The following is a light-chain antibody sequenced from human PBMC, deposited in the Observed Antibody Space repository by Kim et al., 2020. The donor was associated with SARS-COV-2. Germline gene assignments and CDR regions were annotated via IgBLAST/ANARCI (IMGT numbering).Light chain of an antibody. CDR2: DVS. CDR3: SSYTSSGTLV. J-gene: IGLJ2*01. V-gene: IGLV2-14*01. Sequence: QSALTQPASVSGSPGQSITISCTGTSSDVGGYNYVSWYQQHPGKAPKLMIYDVSKRPSGVSNRFSGSKSGNTASLTISGLQAGDEADYYCSSYTSSGTLVFGGGTQLTVL. CDR1: SSDVGGYNY.